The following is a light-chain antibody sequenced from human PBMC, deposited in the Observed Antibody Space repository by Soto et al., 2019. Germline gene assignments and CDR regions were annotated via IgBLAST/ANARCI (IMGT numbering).Light chain of an antibody. V-gene: IGKV3-20*01. Sequence: EIVLTQSPGTLSLSPGERATLSCRASQSVSSIYLAWYQHKPGQAPRLLIYGASSRATGIPDRFSGSGSETGFTLTISRLEPEDFAVYYCQQSGSSSWTFGRGTTVEIK. J-gene: IGKJ1*01. CDR2: GAS. CDR3: QQSGSSSWT. CDR1: QSVSSIY.